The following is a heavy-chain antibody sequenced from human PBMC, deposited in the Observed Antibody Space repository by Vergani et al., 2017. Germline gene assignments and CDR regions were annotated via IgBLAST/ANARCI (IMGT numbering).Heavy chain of an antibody. D-gene: IGHD3-10*01. CDR1: GGSFSGYY. J-gene: IGHJ6*02. CDR2: INHSGST. V-gene: IGHV4-34*01. Sequence: QVQLQQWGAGLLKPSETLSLTCAVYGGSFSGYYWSWIRQPPGKGLEWIGEINHSGSTNYNPSLKSRVTISVDTSKNQFSLKLSSVTAADTAGYYCARVIEKYYASGSYYNRYYYGMDVWGQGTTVTVSS. CDR3: ARVIEKYYASGSYYNRYYYGMDV.